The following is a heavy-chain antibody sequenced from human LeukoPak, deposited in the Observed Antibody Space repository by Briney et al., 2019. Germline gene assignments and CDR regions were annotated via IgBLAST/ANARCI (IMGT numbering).Heavy chain of an antibody. D-gene: IGHD3-16*01. V-gene: IGHV1-2*02. CDR2: INSNSGGT. CDR3: ARVLVPAGGGVVDY. CDR1: GYTFTDYY. Sequence: ASVKVSCKASGYTFTDYYMHWVRQAPGQGLEWMGWINSNSGGTSYALKFQGRVTMTRDTSISTAYMDLSSLRSDDTAVYYCARVLVPAGGGVVDYWGQGTLVTVSS. J-gene: IGHJ4*02.